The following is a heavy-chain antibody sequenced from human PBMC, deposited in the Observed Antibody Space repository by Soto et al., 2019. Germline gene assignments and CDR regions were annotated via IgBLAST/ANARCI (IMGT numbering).Heavy chain of an antibody. D-gene: IGHD2-2*01. V-gene: IGHV1-69*01. J-gene: IGHJ6*02. CDR1: GGTFSSYA. CDR2: IIPISDKT. Sequence: QVQLVQSGAEVKKPGSSVKVSCKASGGTFSSYAISWVRQAPGQGLEWMGGIIPISDKTNYAQKCQGRVTITADEYTSTAYMELSSLRSEDTAVYYCARSQGSSTSLEIYYYYYYGMDVWGQGTTVTVSS. CDR3: ARSQGSSTSLEIYYYYYYGMDV.